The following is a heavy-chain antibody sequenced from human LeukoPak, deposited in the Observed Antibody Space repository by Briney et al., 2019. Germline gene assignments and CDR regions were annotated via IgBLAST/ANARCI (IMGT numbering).Heavy chain of an antibody. V-gene: IGHV3-23*01. J-gene: IGHJ6*03. Sequence: GGSLRLSCAASGFTFSSYAMSWVRQAPGKGLEWVSAISGSAYCTYYADSVKGRFTISRDNSKNTLYLQMNSLRAEDTAVYYCAKNIWTEMATIYYYMDVWGKGTTVTVSS. D-gene: IGHD5-24*01. CDR2: ISGSAYCT. CDR1: GFTFSSYA. CDR3: AKNIWTEMATIYYYMDV.